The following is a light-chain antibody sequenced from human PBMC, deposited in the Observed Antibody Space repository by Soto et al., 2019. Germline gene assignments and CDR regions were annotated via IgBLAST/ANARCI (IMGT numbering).Light chain of an antibody. Sequence: ERVLTQSPATLSVSPGERATLSCRASQSVSSNLAWYQQKPGQAPRLLIYDASTRATGIPARFSGSGSGTEFTLTISRLQSEDFALYYCQQYNHWPPYTFGQGTKLEIK. CDR3: QQYNHWPPYT. CDR1: QSVSSN. V-gene: IGKV3-15*01. CDR2: DAS. J-gene: IGKJ2*01.